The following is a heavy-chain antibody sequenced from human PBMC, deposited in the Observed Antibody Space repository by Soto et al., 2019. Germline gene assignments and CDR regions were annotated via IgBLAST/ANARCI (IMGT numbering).Heavy chain of an antibody. CDR1: GFTFRSYS. J-gene: IGHJ4*02. Sequence: EVQLLESGGGLVKPGGSLRLSCAASGFTFRSYSMYWVRQAPGKGLEWVSAISTTSSYIYYADSVKGRFTISTDNAKNSQYLKLTSVRAEDTAVYYCARIFWSGTITGYYFDYWGQGTRVTVSS. V-gene: IGHV3-21*01. CDR3: ARIFWSGTITGYYFDY. CDR2: ISTTSSYI. D-gene: IGHD3-3*01.